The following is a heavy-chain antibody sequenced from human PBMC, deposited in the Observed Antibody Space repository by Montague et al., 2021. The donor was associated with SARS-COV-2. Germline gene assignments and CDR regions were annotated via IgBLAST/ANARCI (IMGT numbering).Heavy chain of an antibody. D-gene: IGHD1-26*01. Sequence: SLRLSCAASGLTVGNSNMHWARQAPGKGLEWVAVFCSVGSNRYYADSVKGRFTISRDDSENKLYLQMNSLRPEDTAVYYCANWENWGQGTLVIVSS. CDR1: GLTVGNSN. V-gene: IGHV3-30*18. CDR2: FCSVGSNR. CDR3: ANWEN. J-gene: IGHJ4*02.